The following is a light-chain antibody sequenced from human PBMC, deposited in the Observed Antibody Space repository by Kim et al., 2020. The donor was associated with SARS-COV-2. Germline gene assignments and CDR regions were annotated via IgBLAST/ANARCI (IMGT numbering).Light chain of an antibody. V-gene: IGKV3-11*01. Sequence: EVILTQSPATLSLSPGDTATLSCWASQSVDTYLAWYQQKPGQPPRLLIYDATYRVPGIPARFSGSGSGTGFTLTIGGLETEDFAIYYCQKCNKIPLGLTFGGGTKLEI. CDR1: QSVDTY. CDR2: DAT. CDR3: QKCNKIPLGLT. J-gene: IGKJ4*01.